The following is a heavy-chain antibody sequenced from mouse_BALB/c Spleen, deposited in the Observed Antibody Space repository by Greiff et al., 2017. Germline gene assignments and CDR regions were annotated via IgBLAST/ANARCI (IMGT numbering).Heavy chain of an antibody. CDR2: INPSSGYT. CDR3: ARSTRMTVYFDD. Sequence: VQLHQSGAELARPGASVKMSCKASGYTFTSYTMHWVKQRPGKGLEWIGYINPSSGYTNYNQKFKDKATLSADKSASTAYMQLSSMTSEDSAVYYCARSTRMTVYFDDWGAGTTVTVSA. CDR1: GYTFTSYT. V-gene: IGHV1-4*01. D-gene: IGHD2-13*01. J-gene: IGHJ1*01.